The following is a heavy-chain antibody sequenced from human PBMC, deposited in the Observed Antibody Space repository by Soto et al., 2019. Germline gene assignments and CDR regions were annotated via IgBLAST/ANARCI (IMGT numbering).Heavy chain of an antibody. CDR3: ARVFLPGFPDY. CDR2: ISPNNGRT. CDR1: GYTFSTYA. Sequence: GASVKVSCKASGYTFSTYAITWVRQAPGQGLEWMGWISPNNGRTRYTQSLQDRLTMTTDTSANTAYMELRSLKSDDTAIYYCARVFLPGFPDYWGQGTLVTVSS. J-gene: IGHJ4*02. V-gene: IGHV1-18*01. D-gene: IGHD1-1*01.